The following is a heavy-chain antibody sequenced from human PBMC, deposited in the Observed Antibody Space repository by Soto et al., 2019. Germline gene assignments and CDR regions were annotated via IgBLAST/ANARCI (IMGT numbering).Heavy chain of an antibody. J-gene: IGHJ1*01. V-gene: IGHV1-3*01. CDR1: GYTFTSYA. Sequence: GASVKVSCKASGYTFTSYAMHCVRQAPGQRLEWMGWINAGNGNTKYSQKFQGRVTITRDTSASTAYMELSSLRSEDTAVYYCASSSYPNSTSCYWHSYWGQRSLDIVSS. CDR3: ASSSYPNSTSCYWHSY. D-gene: IGHD2-2*01. CDR2: INAGNGNT.